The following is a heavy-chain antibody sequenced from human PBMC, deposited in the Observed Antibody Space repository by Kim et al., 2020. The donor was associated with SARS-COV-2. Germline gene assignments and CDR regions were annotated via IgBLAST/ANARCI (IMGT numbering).Heavy chain of an antibody. V-gene: IGHV4-39*02. Sequence: SETLSLTCTVSGGSISSSSYYWGWIRQPPGKGLEWIGSIYYSGSTYYNPSLKSRVTISVDTSKNQFSLKLSSVTAADTAVYYCARESAAAGNNWFDPWGQGTLVTVSS. CDR1: GGSISSSSYY. J-gene: IGHJ5*02. CDR2: IYYSGST. CDR3: ARESAAAGNNWFDP. D-gene: IGHD6-13*01.